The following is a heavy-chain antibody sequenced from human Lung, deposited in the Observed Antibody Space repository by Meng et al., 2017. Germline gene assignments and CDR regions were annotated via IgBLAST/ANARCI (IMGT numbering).Heavy chain of an antibody. Sequence: QVQLVQSGAEVKKPGSSVKVACKACGVDGRRYSFSWVRQAPGQGLEWMGRIIPILERANYAQKFQGRVTITADISTTTAYMEMRSLRSEDTAVYYCASAMGNYVPATNEWTPSYFDYWGRGTLVTVSS. CDR2: IIPILERA. D-gene: IGHD3-16*01. J-gene: IGHJ4*02. V-gene: IGHV1-69*02. CDR3: ASAMGNYVPATNEWTPSYFDY. CDR1: GVDGRRYS.